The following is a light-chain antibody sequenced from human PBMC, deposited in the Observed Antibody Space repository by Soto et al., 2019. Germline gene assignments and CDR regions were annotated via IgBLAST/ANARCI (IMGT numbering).Light chain of an antibody. Sequence: DIQMTQSPSSVSASVGDRVTITCRASQSISSWLAWYQQKPGKAPKLLIYAASTLQSGVPSRFSGSGSGTDFTLTISCLQSEDFATYYCQQYYSYPITFGQGTRLEIK. V-gene: IGKV1-12*01. J-gene: IGKJ5*01. CDR1: QSISSW. CDR3: QQYYSYPIT. CDR2: AAS.